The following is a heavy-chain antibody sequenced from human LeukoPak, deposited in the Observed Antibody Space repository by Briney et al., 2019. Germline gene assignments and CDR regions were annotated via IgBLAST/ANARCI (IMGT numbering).Heavy chain of an antibody. Sequence: GGSLRLSCAASGFTFSSYEMNWVRQAPGKGLEWVSYISSSGSTIYYADSVKGRFTISRDNAKNSLYLQMNSLRAEDTAVYYCARGGNRYDSSGYQAHFDYWGQGTLVTVS. CDR2: ISSSGSTI. CDR3: ARGGNRYDSSGYQAHFDY. CDR1: GFTFSSYE. J-gene: IGHJ4*02. V-gene: IGHV3-48*03. D-gene: IGHD3-22*01.